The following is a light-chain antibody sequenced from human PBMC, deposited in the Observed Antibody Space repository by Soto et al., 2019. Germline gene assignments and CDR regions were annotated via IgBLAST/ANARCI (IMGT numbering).Light chain of an antibody. Sequence: QSALTQPASVSGSPGQSSTISFTGTSSDVGAYNYVSWYQQYPGKAPKLMIYGVTNRPSGVSNRFSGSKTGNTASLTISGLQAEDEADYYCFSHRGGDSHVFGTGTKVTVL. CDR2: GVT. CDR3: FSHRGGDSHV. V-gene: IGLV2-14*01. CDR1: SSDVGAYNY. J-gene: IGLJ1*01.